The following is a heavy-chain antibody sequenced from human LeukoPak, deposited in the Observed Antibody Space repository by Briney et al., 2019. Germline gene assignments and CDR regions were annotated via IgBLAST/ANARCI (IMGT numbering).Heavy chain of an antibody. CDR3: ARPLLTGMSTLYVFDI. V-gene: IGHV5-51*01. Sequence: GESLKISCKGSGYIFTSYWIAWVRQMAGKGLEWMGTIYPGDSDARYSPSFQGQVTISGDKSISTAYLQWSSLKASDTAMYYCARPLLTGMSTLYVFDIWGQGTKVTVSS. D-gene: IGHD1-20*01. CDR2: IYPGDSDA. CDR1: GYIFTSYW. J-gene: IGHJ3*02.